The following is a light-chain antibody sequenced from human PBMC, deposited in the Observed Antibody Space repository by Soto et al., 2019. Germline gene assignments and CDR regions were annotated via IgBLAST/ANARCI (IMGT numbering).Light chain of an antibody. CDR1: QSVSSNY. CDR2: GAS. CDR3: QQYGSLSWT. Sequence: VLSLSPGTLSLSKGERATLSCRASQSVSSNYLAWYQQKPGQAPRLLIYGASTRATGVPDRFSGSGSGTDFTLTISRLEPEDFAVYHCQQYGSLSWTFGQGTKVDIK. J-gene: IGKJ1*01. V-gene: IGKV3-20*01.